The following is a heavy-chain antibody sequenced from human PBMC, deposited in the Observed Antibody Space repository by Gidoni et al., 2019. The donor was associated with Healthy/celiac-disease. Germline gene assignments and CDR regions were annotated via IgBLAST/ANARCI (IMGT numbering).Heavy chain of an antibody. Sequence: QVQLQESGPGLVKPSQPLSLTCTVSGGSIRSGDYYWSWISQPPGKGLEWIGYIYYIGRTYYNPSLKSRVTISVETYKNQFSLKLSAVTAADTDVYYCARDRDYDFWSGSRMDVWGQGTTVTVSS. J-gene: IGHJ6*02. D-gene: IGHD3-3*01. CDR3: ARDRDYDFWSGSRMDV. CDR2: IYYIGRT. V-gene: IGHV4-30-4*01. CDR1: GGSIRSGDYY.